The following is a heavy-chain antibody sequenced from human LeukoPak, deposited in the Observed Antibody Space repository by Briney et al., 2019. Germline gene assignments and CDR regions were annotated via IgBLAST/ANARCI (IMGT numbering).Heavy chain of an antibody. J-gene: IGHJ4*02. V-gene: IGHV1-18*01. Sequence: ASVKVSCKASGYTFTSYGISWVRQAPGQGLEWMGWISAYNGNTNYAQKLQGRVTMTTDTSTSTAYMELRSLRSDDTAVYYCARVPDYYDSSSYYSIDYWGQGTLVTVSS. CDR1: GYTFTSYG. CDR3: ARVPDYYDSSSYYSIDY. D-gene: IGHD3-22*01. CDR2: ISAYNGNT.